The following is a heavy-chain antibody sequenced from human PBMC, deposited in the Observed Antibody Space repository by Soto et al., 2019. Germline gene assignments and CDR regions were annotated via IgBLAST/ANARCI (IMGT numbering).Heavy chain of an antibody. CDR2: INQDGDAK. CDR3: ASTRRHDY. CDR1: GFNFSAYW. Sequence: EVQLVESGGDLVQPGGSLRLSCAASGFNFSAYWMSWVRQAPGKGLEWVANINQDGDAKNYVESVKGRFTISRDNASNSLYLQINSLRAEFTAMYYCASTRRHDYWCQGALVAVSS. J-gene: IGHJ4*02. V-gene: IGHV3-7*01. D-gene: IGHD1-1*01.